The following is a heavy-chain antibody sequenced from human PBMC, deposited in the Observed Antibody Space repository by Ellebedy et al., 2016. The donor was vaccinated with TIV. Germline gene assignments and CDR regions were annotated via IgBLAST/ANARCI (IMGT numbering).Heavy chain of an antibody. V-gene: IGHV3-21*01. J-gene: IGHJ4*02. Sequence: GGSLRLXXAASGFTFSSYSMNWVRQAPGKGLEWVSSISSSSSYIYYADSVKGRFTISRDNAKNSLYLQMNSLRDEDTAVYYCARVGEYCSSTSCYGYWGQGTLVTVSS. CDR2: ISSSSSYI. D-gene: IGHD2-2*01. CDR3: ARVGEYCSSTSCYGY. CDR1: GFTFSSYS.